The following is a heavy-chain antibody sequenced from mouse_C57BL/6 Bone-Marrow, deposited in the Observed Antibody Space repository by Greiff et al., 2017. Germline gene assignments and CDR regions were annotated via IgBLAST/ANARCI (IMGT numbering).Heavy chain of an antibody. CDR2: ISSGGSYT. Sequence: EVMLVESGGDLVKPGGSLKLSCAASGFTFSSYGMSWVRQTPDKRLEWVATISSGGSYTYYPDSVKGRFTISRDNAKNTLYLQMSSLKSEDTAMYYCARLWGWLLRSAMDYWGQGTSVT. CDR3: ARLWGWLLRSAMDY. CDR1: GFTFSSYG. D-gene: IGHD2-3*01. J-gene: IGHJ4*01. V-gene: IGHV5-6*01.